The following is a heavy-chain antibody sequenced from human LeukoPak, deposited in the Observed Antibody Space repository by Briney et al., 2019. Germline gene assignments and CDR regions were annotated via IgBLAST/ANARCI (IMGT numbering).Heavy chain of an antibody. D-gene: IGHD3-9*01. CDR3: ARGGYFDWLLTPDAFDI. J-gene: IGHJ3*02. V-gene: IGHV3-23*01. CDR1: GFSFSNYA. Sequence: AGGSLRLSCEASGFSFSNYAMTWVRQAPGKGLDWVSTISGSAGDTFYADSVKGRFTISRDNAKNSLYLQMNSLRAEDTAVYYCARGGYFDWLLTPDAFDIWGQGTMVTVSS. CDR2: ISGSAGDT.